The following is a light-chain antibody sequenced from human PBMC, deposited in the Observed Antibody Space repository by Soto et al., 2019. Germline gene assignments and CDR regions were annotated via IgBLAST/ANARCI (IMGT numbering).Light chain of an antibody. V-gene: IGKV3-15*01. J-gene: IGKJ1*01. Sequence: EIVLRQSPGTLSLSPGERATLSCRASQSVSSSYLAWYQQKPGQAPRLLIYGASSRATGLPARFSGSGSGTEFTLTISSLQSEDFAVYSCQQYNNWPLTFGQGTKV. CDR1: QSVSSSY. CDR2: GAS. CDR3: QQYNNWPLT.